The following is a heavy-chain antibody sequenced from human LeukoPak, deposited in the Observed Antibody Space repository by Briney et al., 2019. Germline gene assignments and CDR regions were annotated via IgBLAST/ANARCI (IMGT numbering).Heavy chain of an antibody. CDR2: IIPIFGTA. V-gene: IGHV1-69*13. J-gene: IGHJ4*02. CDR1: GGTSSSYA. Sequence: SVKVSCKASGGTSSSYAISWVRQAPGQGLEWMGGIIPIFGTANYAQKFQGRVTITADESTSTAYMELSSLRSEDTAVYYCARGYGSGSYSIDYWGQGTLVTVSS. D-gene: IGHD3-10*01. CDR3: ARGYGSGSYSIDY.